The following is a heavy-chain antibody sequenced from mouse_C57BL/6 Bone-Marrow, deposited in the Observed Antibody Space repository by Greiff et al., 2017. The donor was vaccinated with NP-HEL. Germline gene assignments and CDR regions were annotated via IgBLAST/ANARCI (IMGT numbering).Heavy chain of an antibody. CDR1: GYTFTSYG. CDR2: IYPRSGNT. J-gene: IGHJ3*01. V-gene: IGHV1-81*01. D-gene: IGHD2-4*01. CDR3: ARRDYEGFAY. Sequence: VQVVESGAELARPGASVKLSCKASGYTFTSYGISWVKQRTGQGLEWIGEIYPRSGNTYYNEKFKGQATLTADKSSSTAYMELRSLTSEDSAVYFCARRDYEGFAYWGQGTLVTVSA.